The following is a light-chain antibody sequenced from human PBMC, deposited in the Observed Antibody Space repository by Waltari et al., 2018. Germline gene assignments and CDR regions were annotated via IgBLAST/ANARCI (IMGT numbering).Light chain of an antibody. CDR3: QQSGGSPFT. J-gene: IGKJ3*01. Sequence: IVLTQSPGTLSLSPGERATLSCRASQSIPSNYLAWYQQRPGRAPRLLIYIASIRATGIPDRFSGSGSGTDFTLTISRLEPEDFAVYYCQQSGGSPFTFGPGTTVDI. V-gene: IGKV3-20*01. CDR1: QSIPSNY. CDR2: IAS.